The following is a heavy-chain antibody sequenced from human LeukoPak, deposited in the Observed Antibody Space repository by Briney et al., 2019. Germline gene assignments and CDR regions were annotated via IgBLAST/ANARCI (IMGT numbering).Heavy chain of an antibody. CDR3: AKQPYNYYYLDV. CDR2: IVGDSSKT. J-gene: IGHJ6*03. V-gene: IGHV3-23*01. Sequence: GASLRLSCVVSELTFKTHAMTWVRQAPGKGLEWVSTIVGDSSKTYYADSVKGRFTISRDNSNYMLFLHMNSLRAEDTAIYYCAKQPYNYYYLDVWGKGTTVTVSS. CDR1: ELTFKTHA. D-gene: IGHD2-21*01.